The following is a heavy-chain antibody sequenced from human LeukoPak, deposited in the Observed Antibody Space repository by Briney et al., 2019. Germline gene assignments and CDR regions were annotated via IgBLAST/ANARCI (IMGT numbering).Heavy chain of an antibody. CDR3: AKDQRGIAAAFDY. D-gene: IGHD6-13*01. J-gene: IGHJ4*02. CDR2: ISGSGGST. CDR1: GFTLSSYG. V-gene: IGHV3-23*01. Sequence: GGSLRLSCAASGFTLSSYGMNWVRQAPGKGLEWVSGISGSGGSTYYADSVKGRFTISRDNSKNTLYLQMNSLRAEDTAVYYCAKDQRGIAAAFDYWGQGTLVTVSS.